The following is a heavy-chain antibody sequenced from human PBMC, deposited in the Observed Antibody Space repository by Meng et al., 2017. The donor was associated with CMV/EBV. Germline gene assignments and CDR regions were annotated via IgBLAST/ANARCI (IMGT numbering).Heavy chain of an antibody. CDR2: TYYRSKWYN. CDR1: GDSVSSNSAA. J-gene: IGHJ4*02. D-gene: IGHD7-27*01. Sequence: QVHAQPSRPGLVKPPTTLSLTCAIAGDSVSSNSAAWNWIRHSPSRGLEWLGRTYYRSKWYNDYAVSVKSRITINPDTSKNQFSLQLNSVTPEDTAVYYCARETGDSIYYFDYWGQGTLVTVSS. V-gene: IGHV6-1*01. CDR3: ARETGDSIYYFDY.